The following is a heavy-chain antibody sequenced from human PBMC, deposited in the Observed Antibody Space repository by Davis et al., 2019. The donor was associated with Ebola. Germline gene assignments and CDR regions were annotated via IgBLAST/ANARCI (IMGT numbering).Heavy chain of an antibody. Sequence: GESLKISCAASGFTFSTYLMSWVRQAPGKGLEWVSAISGSGGSTYYADSVKGRFTISRDNSKNTLYLQMNSLRAEDTAVYYCAKDRPYCTNGVCYGYFDHWGQGTLVTVSS. CDR2: ISGSGGST. CDR1: GFTFSTYL. D-gene: IGHD2-8*01. V-gene: IGHV3-23*01. CDR3: AKDRPYCTNGVCYGYFDH. J-gene: IGHJ4*02.